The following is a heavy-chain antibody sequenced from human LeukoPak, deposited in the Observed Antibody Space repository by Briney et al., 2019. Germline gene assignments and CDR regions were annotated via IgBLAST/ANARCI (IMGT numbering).Heavy chain of an antibody. CDR3: AKDTTAWWYHRAYMNV. D-gene: IGHD2-15*01. CDR2: ISGSGDKT. J-gene: IGHJ6*03. CDR1: GFRLSTYA. Sequence: GSLRLSCAASGFRLSTYALSWVRQAPGGGQEWVAAISGSGDKTYHPDPVKGRFTISKDNSEKRLSLQMDSLRAEDTAVYFCAKDTTAWWYHRAYMNVWGKGTTVTVSS. V-gene: IGHV3-23*01.